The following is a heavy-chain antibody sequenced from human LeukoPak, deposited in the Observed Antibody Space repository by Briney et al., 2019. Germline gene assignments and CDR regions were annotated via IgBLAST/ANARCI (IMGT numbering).Heavy chain of an antibody. D-gene: IGHD3-3*01. V-gene: IGHV3-21*01. Sequence: PGGSLRLSCAASGFTFSSYSINWVRQAPGKGLEWVSSISSSSSYIYYADSVKGRFTISRDNAKNSLYLQMNSLRAEDTAVYYCARSEGIFGVVIRYFDYWGQGTLVTVSS. J-gene: IGHJ4*02. CDR3: ARSEGIFGVVIRYFDY. CDR2: ISSSSSYI. CDR1: GFTFSSYS.